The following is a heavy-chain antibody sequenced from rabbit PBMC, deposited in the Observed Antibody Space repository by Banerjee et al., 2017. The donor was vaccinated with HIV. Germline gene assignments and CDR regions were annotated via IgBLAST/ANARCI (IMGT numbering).Heavy chain of an antibody. J-gene: IGHJ4*01. V-gene: IGHV1S45*01. CDR2: IYAGSSGST. CDR1: GFSFSSSYW. D-gene: IGHD6-1*01. CDR3: ARDYGGYGYAGYFNL. Sequence: QEQLVESGGDLVQPEGSLTLTCTASGFSFSSSYWICWVRQAPGKGLEWIACIYAGSSGSTYYASWAKGRFTISKTSSTTVTLQMTSLTAADMATYFCARDYGGYGYAGYFNLWGPGTLVTVS.